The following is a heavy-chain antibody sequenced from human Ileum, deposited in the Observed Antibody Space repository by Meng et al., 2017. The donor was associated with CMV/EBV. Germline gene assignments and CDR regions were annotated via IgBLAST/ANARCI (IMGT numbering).Heavy chain of an antibody. J-gene: IGHJ4*02. CDR1: GFTFSRSW. Sequence: GGSLRLSCAASGFTFSRSWMHWVRQAPGKGLEWVSRINSGGSTTTYADSVKGRFTITRDNAKNTLYLQMDSLGVEDTAFYYGARGGDNAGLGSDWGQGTLVTVSS. D-gene: IGHD5-24*01. V-gene: IGHV3-74*01. CDR3: ARGGDNAGLGSD. CDR2: INSGGSTT.